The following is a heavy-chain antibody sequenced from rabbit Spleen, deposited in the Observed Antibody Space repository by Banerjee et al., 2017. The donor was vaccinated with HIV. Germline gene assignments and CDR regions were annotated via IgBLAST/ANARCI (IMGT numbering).Heavy chain of an antibody. J-gene: IGHJ4*01. V-gene: IGHV1S45*01. CDR3: ARDQTGYVFVTNL. Sequence: QEQLVESGGGLVQPGGSLKLSCKASGFDFSDRDVMCWVRQAPGKGLQWIACINTYTARPVYATWAKGRFTISKTSSTTVTLQMTSLTAADTATYFCARDQTGYVFVTNLWGQGTLVTVS. D-gene: IGHD6-1*01. CDR2: INTYTARP. CDR1: GFDFSDRDV.